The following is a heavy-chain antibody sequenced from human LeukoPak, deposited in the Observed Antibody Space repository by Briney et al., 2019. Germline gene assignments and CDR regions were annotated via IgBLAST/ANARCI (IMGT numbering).Heavy chain of an antibody. CDR1: GFTFSSYW. CDR3: ARDEGDSNGGLYYGMDV. V-gene: IGHV3-7*01. J-gene: IGHJ6*02. CDR2: IKQDGSEK. D-gene: IGHD2-21*02. Sequence: GALRLSCAASGFTFSSYWMSWVRQAPGKGLEWVANIKQDGSEKYYVDSVKGRFTISRDNAKNSLYLQMNSLRAEDKAVYYCARDEGDSNGGLYYGMDVWGQGTTVTVSS.